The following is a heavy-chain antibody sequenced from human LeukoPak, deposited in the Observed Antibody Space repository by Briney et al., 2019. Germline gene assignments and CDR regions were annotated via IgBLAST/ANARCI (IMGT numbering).Heavy chain of an antibody. CDR1: GFTVSSNY. V-gene: IGHV3-53*01. CDR2: IYSGGST. J-gene: IGHJ4*02. D-gene: IGHD3-22*01. Sequence: GGSLRLSCAASGFTVSSNYMSWVRQAPGKGLEWVSVIYSGGSTYYADSVKGRFTISRDNSKNTLYLRMNSLRAEDTAVYYCARENYYDSSGYRNYFDYWGQGTLVTVSS. CDR3: ARENYYDSSGYRNYFDY.